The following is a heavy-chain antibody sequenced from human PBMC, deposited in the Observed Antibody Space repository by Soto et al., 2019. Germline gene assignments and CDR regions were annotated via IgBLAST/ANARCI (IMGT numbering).Heavy chain of an antibody. CDR1: GGSFSGYY. D-gene: IGHD2-8*01. Sequence: SETLSLTCAVYGGSFSGYYWSWIRQPPGKGLEWSGEINHSGRTNYNPSLKSRVTISVDTSKTHFSLKLTSGTAADTAVYYCARGAIVLMVYAIRRDHYGMDVWGQGTPVTVSS. CDR3: ARGAIVLMVYAIRRDHYGMDV. CDR2: INHSGRT. V-gene: IGHV4-34*01. J-gene: IGHJ6*02.